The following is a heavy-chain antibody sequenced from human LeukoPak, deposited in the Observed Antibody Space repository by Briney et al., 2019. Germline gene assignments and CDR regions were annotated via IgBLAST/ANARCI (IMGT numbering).Heavy chain of an antibody. CDR2: ISGSGGST. CDR1: GFTFSSYA. J-gene: IGHJ3*02. Sequence: GSLRLSCAASGFTFSSYAMSWVRQAPGKGLEWVSAISGSGGSTYYADSVKGRFTISRDNSKNTLYLQMNSLRAEDTAVYYCAKEDRNYYGSGSYYNAGAFDIWGQGTMVTVSS. V-gene: IGHV3-23*01. D-gene: IGHD3-10*01. CDR3: AKEDRNYYGSGSYYNAGAFDI.